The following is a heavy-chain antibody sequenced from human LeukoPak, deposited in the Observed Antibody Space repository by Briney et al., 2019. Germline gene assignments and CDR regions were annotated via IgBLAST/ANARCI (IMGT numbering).Heavy chain of an antibody. V-gene: IGHV1-69-2*01. Sequence: GASAKVSCKASGYTFTDYYMHWVQQAPGKGLEWMGRVDPEDGETIYAEKFQGRVTITADTSTDTAYMELSSLRSEDTAVYYCATGPDSSGYYWGQGTLVTVSS. CDR2: VDPEDGET. CDR3: ATGPDSSGYY. J-gene: IGHJ4*02. CDR1: GYTFTDYY. D-gene: IGHD3-22*01.